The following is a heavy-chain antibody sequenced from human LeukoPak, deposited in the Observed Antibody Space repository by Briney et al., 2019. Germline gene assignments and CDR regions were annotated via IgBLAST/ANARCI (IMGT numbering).Heavy chain of an antibody. CDR3: ARRLLNYYDSSGYYTD. D-gene: IGHD3-22*01. V-gene: IGHV4-34*01. Sequence: SETLSLTCAVYGGSFSGYYWSWIRQPPGKGLEWIGEINHSGSTNYNPSLKSRVTISVDTSKNQFSLKLSSVTAADTAVYYCARRLLNYYDSSGYYTDWGRGTLVTVSS. CDR2: INHSGST. J-gene: IGHJ4*02. CDR1: GGSFSGYY.